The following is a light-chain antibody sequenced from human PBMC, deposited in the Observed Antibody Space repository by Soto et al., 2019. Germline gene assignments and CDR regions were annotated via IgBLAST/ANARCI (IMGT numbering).Light chain of an antibody. CDR3: SSYTSSRNLV. V-gene: IGLV2-14*01. J-gene: IGLJ2*01. CDR2: EDN. CDR1: SSDVGAYKY. Sequence: QSALTQPASVSGSPGQSITISCTGTSSDVGAYKYVSWYQQHPGKAPKLMIYEDNYRPSGVSNRFSGSKSGNTASLTISGLQAEDEADYYCSSYTSSRNLVFGGGTKLTVL.